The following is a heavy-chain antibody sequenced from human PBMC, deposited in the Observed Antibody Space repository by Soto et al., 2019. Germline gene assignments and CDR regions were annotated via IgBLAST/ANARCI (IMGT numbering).Heavy chain of an antibody. V-gene: IGHV3-23*01. D-gene: IGHD2-8*02. Sequence: EMQLSESGGGLVQPGGSLRLSCAASGVTFGSYAISRARQAPGKGLEWGSVIGGGGCVTYYADSVKGRFPISRDNSKKTLFLQMNSLRVEDTAIYYCAKDPKSTVRFNWFDPWGQGTLVTVSS. J-gene: IGHJ5*02. CDR2: IGGGGCVT. CDR3: AKDPKSTVRFNWFDP. CDR1: GVTFGSYA.